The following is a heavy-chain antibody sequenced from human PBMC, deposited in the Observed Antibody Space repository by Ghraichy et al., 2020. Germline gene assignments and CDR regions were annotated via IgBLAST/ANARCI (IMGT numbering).Heavy chain of an antibody. D-gene: IGHD3-22*01. CDR1: GGSISSGTYY. CDR2: IFYSGST. V-gene: IGHV4-39*07. J-gene: IGHJ4*02. Sequence: SETLSLTCTVSGGSISSGTYYWGWVRQPPGKGLEWIGNIFYSGSTYYNPSLKSRVTMSLDTSKNQFSLKLNSVTAADTAVYYCARVGPKPNYYDTSGSYLLDYWGQGTLVTVSS. CDR3: ARVGPKPNYYDTSGSYLLDY.